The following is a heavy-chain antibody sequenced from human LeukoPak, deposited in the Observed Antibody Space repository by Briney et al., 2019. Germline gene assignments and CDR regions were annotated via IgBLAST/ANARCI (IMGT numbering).Heavy chain of an antibody. CDR2: INAGNGNT. CDR3: ARGERLYDGSLNYYYYGMDV. J-gene: IGHJ6*02. Sequence: ASVKVSCKASGYTFTSYGISWVRQAPGQRLEWMGWINAGNGNTKYSQKFQGRVTITRDTSASTAYMELSSLRSEDTAVYYCARGERLYDGSLNYYYYGMDVWGQGTAVTVSS. V-gene: IGHV1-3*01. CDR1: GYTFTSYG. D-gene: IGHD3-22*01.